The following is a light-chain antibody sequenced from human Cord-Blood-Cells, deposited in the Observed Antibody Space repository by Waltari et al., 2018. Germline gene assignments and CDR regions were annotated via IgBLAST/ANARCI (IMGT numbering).Light chain of an antibody. CDR1: QSVLYSSNNKNY. J-gene: IGKJ2*01. V-gene: IGKV4-1*01. CDR2: WAS. Sequence: DIVMTQSPDSLAVSLGERATINCKSSQSVLYSSNNKNYLAWYHQKPGQPPKLLIYWASTRESGVPGRFSGSGSGTDFTLTSSSLQAEDVAVYYCQQYYSTPDTFGQGTKLEIK. CDR3: QQYYSTPDT.